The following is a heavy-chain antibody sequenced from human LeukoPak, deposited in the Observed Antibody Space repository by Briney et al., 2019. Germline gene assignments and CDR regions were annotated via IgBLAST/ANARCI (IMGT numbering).Heavy chain of an antibody. CDR1: GFSFSDYY. Sequence: GGSLRLSCAASGFSFSDYYMNWIRQAPGKGLEWVSYISNSGNTIYYADSVRGRFTISTDNAKNTLYLQMDSLRAEDTAVYYCARSPGSGTYNYYYYYMDVWGKGTTVTISS. CDR2: ISNSGNTI. CDR3: ARSPGSGTYNYYYYYMDV. J-gene: IGHJ6*03. D-gene: IGHD3-10*01. V-gene: IGHV3-11*01.